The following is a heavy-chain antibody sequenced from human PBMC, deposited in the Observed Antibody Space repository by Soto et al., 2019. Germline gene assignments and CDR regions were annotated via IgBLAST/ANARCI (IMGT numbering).Heavy chain of an antibody. V-gene: IGHV3-30-3*01. CDR3: ARDPKDYCSSTRCYPLYYYYGMDV. CDR1: GFTFSSYA. Sequence: QVQLVESGGGVVQPGRSLRLSCAASGFTFSSYAMHWVRQAPGKGLEWVAVISYDGSNKYYADSVKGRFTISRDNSKNTLYLQMNSLRTEDTAVYYCARDPKDYCSSTRCYPLYYYYGMDVWGQGTTVTVSS. J-gene: IGHJ6*02. D-gene: IGHD2-2*01. CDR2: ISYDGSNK.